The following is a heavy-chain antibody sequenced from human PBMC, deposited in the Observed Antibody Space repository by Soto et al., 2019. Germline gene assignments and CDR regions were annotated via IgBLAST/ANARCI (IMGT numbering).Heavy chain of an antibody. CDR1: GDTISSYF. CDR3: ARGYYSGSGTYYRWTFDP. V-gene: IGHV4-59*08. J-gene: IGHJ5*02. CDR2: IYYSGST. D-gene: IGHD3-10*01. Sequence: SGTLSLTFTACGDTISSYFWSWIRKPPGKELEWIGYIYYSGSTNYNPSLKSRVTISVDTSKNQFSLKLSSVTAADTAVYYCARGYYSGSGTYYRWTFDPWGQGTLVTVSS.